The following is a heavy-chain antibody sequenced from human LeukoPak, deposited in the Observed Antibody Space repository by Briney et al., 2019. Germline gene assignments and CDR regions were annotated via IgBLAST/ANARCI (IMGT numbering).Heavy chain of an antibody. Sequence: SVRVSCKASGGTFSSAAISWVRQAPGQGLEWMGGIIPLFGTANYAQKFQGRVTITAHESTSTAYVEISSLRSEDTAVYYCARPQTGLRLLSLTEWGQGTLVTVSS. V-gene: IGHV1-69*01. D-gene: IGHD3-3*01. CDR2: IIPLFGTA. CDR3: ARPQTGLRLLSLTE. J-gene: IGHJ4*02. CDR1: GGTFSSAA.